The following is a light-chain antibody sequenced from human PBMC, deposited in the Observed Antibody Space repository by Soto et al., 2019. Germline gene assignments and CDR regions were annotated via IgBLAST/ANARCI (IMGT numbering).Light chain of an antibody. V-gene: IGLV2-14*03. CDR2: EVF. J-gene: IGLJ3*02. CDR3: TAYTGTSSPWV. Sequence: QSALTQPASVSGSPGQSITISCAGTSSDVGGYNYVSWYQQHPGKAPKLMIYEVFNRPSGVSNRFSGSKSGSTASLTISGLQAEDEADYYCTAYTGTSSPWVFGGGTKLTVL. CDR1: SSDVGGYNY.